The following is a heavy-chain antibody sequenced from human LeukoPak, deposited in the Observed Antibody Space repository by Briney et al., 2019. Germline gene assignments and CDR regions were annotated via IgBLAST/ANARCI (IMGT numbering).Heavy chain of an antibody. J-gene: IGHJ4*02. Sequence: GGSLRLSCAASGFTFNTYAMNWVRQAPGKGLEWVSAISGSGDSTYYADSVKGRFTISRDNSRNTLYLQMHSLRAEDTAVYYCAKDNVAAAGRYFDYWGQGTLVTVSS. D-gene: IGHD6-13*01. CDR3: AKDNVAAAGRYFDY. V-gene: IGHV3-23*01. CDR1: GFTFNTYA. CDR2: ISGSGDST.